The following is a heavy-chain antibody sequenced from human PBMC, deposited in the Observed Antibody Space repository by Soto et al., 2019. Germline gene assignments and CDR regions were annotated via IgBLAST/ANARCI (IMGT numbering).Heavy chain of an antibody. CDR1: VFTFGSYA. CDR2: ISGSGRTT. J-gene: IGHJ6*03. D-gene: IGHD3-16*01. CDR3: AKFRGPSYSYYSMDV. V-gene: IGHV3-23*01. Sequence: EVQLLESGGGLVQPGGSLRLSCAASVFTFGSYAMNWLRQAPGRGLECVSFISGSGRTTYYADSVKGRFTVSRDNSKNTLYLQMNRLRAEDTALYYCAKFRGPSYSYYSMDVWGKGTTVTVSS.